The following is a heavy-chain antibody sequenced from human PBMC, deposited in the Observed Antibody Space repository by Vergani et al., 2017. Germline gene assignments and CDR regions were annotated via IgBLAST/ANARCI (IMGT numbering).Heavy chain of an antibody. J-gene: IGHJ1*01. CDR2: IYYSGST. V-gene: IGHV4-39*01. D-gene: IGHD3-10*01. CDR3: ARQDEELLWFGEH. Sequence: QLQLQESGPGLVKPSETLSLTCTVSGDSISSSSYYWGWIRQPPGKGLEWIGSIYYSGSTNYNPSLKSRVTISVDTSKNQFSLKLSSVTAADTAVYYCARQDEELLWFGEHWGQGTLVTVSS. CDR1: GDSISSSSYY.